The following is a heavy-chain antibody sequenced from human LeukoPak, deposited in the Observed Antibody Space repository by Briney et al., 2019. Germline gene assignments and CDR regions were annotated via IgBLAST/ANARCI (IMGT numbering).Heavy chain of an antibody. CDR2: IWYDGSKK. D-gene: IGHD5/OR15-5a*01. CDR1: GFTFSSNS. V-gene: IGHV3-33*01. CDR3: ARLQGVSTFDY. Sequence: GRSLTLSCAASGFTFSSNSMQWVRQAPGKGLEWVALIWYDGSKKYYADSVKGRFTISRDNSENTLYLQLNSLRAEDTAIYYCARLQGVSTFDYWGQGTLVTVSS. J-gene: IGHJ4*02.